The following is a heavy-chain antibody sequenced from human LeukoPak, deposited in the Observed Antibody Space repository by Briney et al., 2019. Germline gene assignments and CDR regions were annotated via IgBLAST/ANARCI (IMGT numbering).Heavy chain of an antibody. CDR2: IYPGDSDT. CDR1: GYSFTSYW. D-gene: IGHD3-22*01. Sequence: GESLQISCKGSGYSFTSYWIGWVRQVPGKGLEWMGIIYPGDSDTRYSPSFQGQVTISADKSISTAYLQWSSLKASDTAMYYCARAPPYYYDSSGYYGLDAFDIWGQGTMVTVSS. CDR3: ARAPPYYYDSSGYYGLDAFDI. V-gene: IGHV5-51*01. J-gene: IGHJ3*02.